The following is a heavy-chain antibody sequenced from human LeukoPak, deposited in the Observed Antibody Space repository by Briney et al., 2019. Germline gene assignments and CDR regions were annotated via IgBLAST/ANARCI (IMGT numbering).Heavy chain of an antibody. Sequence: KTSETLSLTCAVYGGSFSGYYWSWIRQPPGKGLEWIGEINHSGSTNYNPSLKSRVTISVDTSKNQFSLKLSSVTAADTAVYYCARRPIVYCSSTSCYPRQNWFDPWGQGTLVTVSS. V-gene: IGHV4-34*01. CDR3: ARRPIVYCSSTSCYPRQNWFDP. CDR2: INHSGST. D-gene: IGHD2-2*01. CDR1: GGSFSGYY. J-gene: IGHJ5*02.